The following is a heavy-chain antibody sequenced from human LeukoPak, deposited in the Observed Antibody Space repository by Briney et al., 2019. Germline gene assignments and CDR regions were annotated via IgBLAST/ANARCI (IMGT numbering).Heavy chain of an antibody. CDR1: GYTFTSYD. Sequence: ASVKVSFKASGYTFTSYDINWVRQATGQGLEWMGWMNPNSGNTGYAQKFQGRVTMTRNTSISTAYMELSSLRSGDTAVYYCARAMSIAARLQTIFDYWGQGTLVTVSS. D-gene: IGHD6-6*01. CDR3: ARAMSIAARLQTIFDY. V-gene: IGHV1-8*01. J-gene: IGHJ4*02. CDR2: MNPNSGNT.